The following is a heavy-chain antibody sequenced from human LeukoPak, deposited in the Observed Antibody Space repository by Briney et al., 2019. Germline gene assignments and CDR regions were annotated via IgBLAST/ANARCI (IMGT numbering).Heavy chain of an antibody. CDR1: GGSISSSSYY. V-gene: IGHV4-39*01. Sequence: SETLSLTCTVSGGSISSSSYYWGWIRQPPGKGLEWIGSINYSGTIYYNPSLKSRVTISVDTSKNQLSLKLSSVTAADTAVYYCPRYAIVGAAAFFDYWGQEILVTVSS. J-gene: IGHJ4*02. CDR3: PRYAIVGAAAFFDY. CDR2: INYSGTI. D-gene: IGHD1-26*01.